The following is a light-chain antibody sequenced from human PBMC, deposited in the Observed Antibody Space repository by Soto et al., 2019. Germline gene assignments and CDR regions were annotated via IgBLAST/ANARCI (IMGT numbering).Light chain of an antibody. CDR3: NSYTGTSARYA. J-gene: IGLJ1*01. CDR2: DVT. V-gene: IGLV2-14*03. CDR1: SSDVGRYNY. Sequence: QSVLTQPASVSGSPGQSITISCTGTSSDVGRYNYVSWYQRYPGRAPKLIIFDVTNRPSGVSPRFSGSKPGNTASLTISGLQAADEADYYCNSYTGTSARYAFGTGTKVTV.